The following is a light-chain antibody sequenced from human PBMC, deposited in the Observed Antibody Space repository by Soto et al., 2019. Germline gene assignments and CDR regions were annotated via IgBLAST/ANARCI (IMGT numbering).Light chain of an antibody. CDR1: QSVSTY. CDR2: DAS. Sequence: EIVLTQSPGTLSLSPGERATLSCRASQSVSTYLAWYQHKPGQAPRLLIYDASNRATGIPARFSGSGSGTDFTLTISSLEPEDFAVYYCQQRSNWITVGQGTRLEIK. J-gene: IGKJ5*01. V-gene: IGKV3-11*01. CDR3: QQRSNWIT.